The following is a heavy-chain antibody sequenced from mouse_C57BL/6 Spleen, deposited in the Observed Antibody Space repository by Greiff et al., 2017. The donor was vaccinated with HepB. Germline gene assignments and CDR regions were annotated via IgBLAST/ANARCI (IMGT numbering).Heavy chain of an antibody. V-gene: IGHV1-54*01. CDR3: AGGIYYAMDC. Sequence: QVQLQQSGAELVRPGTSVKVSCKASGYAFTNYLIEWVKQRPGQGLEWIGVINPGSGGTNYNEKFKGKATLTADKSSSTAYMQLSSLTSEDSAVYFCAGGIYYAMDCWGQGTSVTVSS. CDR2: INPGSGGT. J-gene: IGHJ4*01. CDR1: GYAFTNYL.